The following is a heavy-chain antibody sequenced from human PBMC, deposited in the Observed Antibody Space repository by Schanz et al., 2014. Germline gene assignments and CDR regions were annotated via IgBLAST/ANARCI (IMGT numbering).Heavy chain of an antibody. V-gene: IGHV3-23*04. J-gene: IGHJ6*03. D-gene: IGHD2-15*01. Sequence: EVQLVESGVGLVKPGGSLRLSCAASGFTFSTHALSWVRQAPGKGLEWVSGIGGSGDSTHYADSVKGRFIISRDNSMNTLHLQMDGLRVEDTAVYYCARDAVALIPEYFMDVWGKGTPVTVSS. CDR3: ARDAVALIPEYFMDV. CDR1: GFTFSTHA. CDR2: IGGSGDST.